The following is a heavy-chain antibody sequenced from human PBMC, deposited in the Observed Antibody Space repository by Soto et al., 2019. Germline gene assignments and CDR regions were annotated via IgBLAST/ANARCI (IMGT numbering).Heavy chain of an antibody. J-gene: IGHJ4*02. V-gene: IGHV3-64D*06. Sequence: PGGSLRLSCAASGFTFSDYYMSWIRQGPGKRLEFVSHISSSGDNTQHADSVKGRFIISRDNSKNTLYLQMTSLRPEDTAVYYCVKDLADSWSFDYWGQGALVTVSS. CDR2: ISSSGDNT. CDR1: GFTFSDYY. CDR3: VKDLADSWSFDY. D-gene: IGHD6-19*01.